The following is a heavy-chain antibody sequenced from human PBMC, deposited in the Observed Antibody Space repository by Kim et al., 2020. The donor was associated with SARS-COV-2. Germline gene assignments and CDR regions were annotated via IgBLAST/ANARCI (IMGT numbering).Heavy chain of an antibody. J-gene: IGHJ4*02. V-gene: IGHV1-3*01. D-gene: IGHD6-6*01. CDR3: ARDRGYGQLVPDY. Sequence: SQKCQGGVTLTRDTAASTAYMELSSLRSEDTAVYYCARDRGYGQLVPDYWGQGTLVTVSS.